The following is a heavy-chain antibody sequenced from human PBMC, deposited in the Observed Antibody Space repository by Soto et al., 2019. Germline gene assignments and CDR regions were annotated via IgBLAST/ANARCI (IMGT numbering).Heavy chain of an antibody. CDR1: GFTFSSYW. CDR2: INSYGSST. CDR3: ARGLYYYGSGSYYNGIGWFDP. J-gene: IGHJ5*02. Sequence: PVGSLRLSCAASGFTFSSYWMHLVRHAPGKGLVWVSRINSYGSSTSYADSVKGRFTISRDNAKNTLYLQMNSLRAEDTAVYYCARGLYYYGSGSYYNGIGWFDPWGQGTLVNLSA. D-gene: IGHD3-10*01. V-gene: IGHV3-74*01.